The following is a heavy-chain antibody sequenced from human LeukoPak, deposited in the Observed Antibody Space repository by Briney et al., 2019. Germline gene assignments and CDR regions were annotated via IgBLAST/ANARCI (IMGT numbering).Heavy chain of an antibody. CDR1: GYNFPIYW. D-gene: IGHD4-11*01. V-gene: IGHV5-51*01. CDR3: ARQGGNYVSLDI. Sequence: GESLKISCKVSGYNFPIYWIGWVRQMPGKGLEWMAIISPADSDTRYSPSFRGQVTISVDKSISTAYLQWNSLEASDTAMYYCARQGGNYVSLDIWGQGTMVTVSS. CDR2: ISPADSDT. J-gene: IGHJ3*02.